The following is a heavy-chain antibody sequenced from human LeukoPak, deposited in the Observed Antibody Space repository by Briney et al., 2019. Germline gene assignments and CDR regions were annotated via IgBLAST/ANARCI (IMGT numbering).Heavy chain of an antibody. J-gene: IGHJ4*02. D-gene: IGHD3-3*01. CDR1: GGSMSPYH. CDR3: ARGPPWYDFWSGSYYFDY. CDR2: IYYSGST. Sequence: SETLSLTCTVSGGSMSPYHWGWIRQPPGKGLEWIGYIYYSGSTNYNPSLKSRVTISVDTSKNQFSLKLSSVTAADTAVYYCARGPPWYDFWSGSYYFDYWGQGTLVTVSS. V-gene: IGHV4-59*01.